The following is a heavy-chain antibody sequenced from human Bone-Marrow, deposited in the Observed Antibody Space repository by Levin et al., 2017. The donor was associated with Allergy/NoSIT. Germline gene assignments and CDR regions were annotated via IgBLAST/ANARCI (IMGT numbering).Heavy chain of an antibody. CDR1: GFTFSSSE. Sequence: PGGSLRLSCAASGFTFSSSEMNWVRQAPGKGLEWVSYISSGGGSIYYADSVKGRFTISRDNAKNSLYLQMNSLRAEDTAVCYCARPRRRVVPAIWGQGTLVTVSS. CDR2: ISSGGGSI. V-gene: IGHV3-48*03. D-gene: IGHD2-2*01. J-gene: IGHJ4*02. CDR3: ARPRRRVVPAI.